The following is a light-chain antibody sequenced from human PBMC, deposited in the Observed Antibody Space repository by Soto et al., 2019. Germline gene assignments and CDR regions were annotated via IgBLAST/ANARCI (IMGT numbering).Light chain of an antibody. CDR2: EAT. Sequence: QSALAQPASMSGSPGQSITISCTGTSSDIGRYNFVSWYQHHPGKAPKLIIYEATTRPSGVSYRFSGSKSGNTASLTISGLQAEDEADYYCTSYTITSPYVFXTGTKLTVL. V-gene: IGLV2-14*01. J-gene: IGLJ1*01. CDR3: TSYTITSPYV. CDR1: SSDIGRYNF.